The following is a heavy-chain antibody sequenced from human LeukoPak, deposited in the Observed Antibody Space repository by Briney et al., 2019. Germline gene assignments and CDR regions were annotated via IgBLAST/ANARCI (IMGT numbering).Heavy chain of an antibody. V-gene: IGHV1-18*01. Sequence: GASVKVSCRASGYTFKSYGISWVRQAPGQGLEWMGGISPYSGSTNYPQKFQGRVTVTTDTSTSTAYKEVRSLRSDDTAVYFCARALREYSSSWFSDFWGQGTLVTVSS. CDR2: ISPYSGST. J-gene: IGHJ4*02. D-gene: IGHD6-13*01. CDR1: GYTFKSYG. CDR3: ARALREYSSSWFSDF.